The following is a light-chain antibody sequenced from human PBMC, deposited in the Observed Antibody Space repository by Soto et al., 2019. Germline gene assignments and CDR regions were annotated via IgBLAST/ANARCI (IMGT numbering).Light chain of an antibody. Sequence: QSALTQPASGSGSPGQSITIFCTGTSNDVGGYNYVSWYQQHPGKAPKLIIYDVSNRPSGVSNRFSGSKSGNTASLTISGLQAEDEADYYCSSYTSSSTYVVFGGGTKLTVL. J-gene: IGLJ2*01. CDR1: SNDVGGYNY. V-gene: IGLV2-14*01. CDR2: DVS. CDR3: SSYTSSSTYVV.